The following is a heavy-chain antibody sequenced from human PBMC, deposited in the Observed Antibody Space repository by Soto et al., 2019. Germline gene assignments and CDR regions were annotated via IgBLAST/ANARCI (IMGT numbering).Heavy chain of an antibody. D-gene: IGHD2-21*02. CDR3: ARDLPTVVTPDHDAFDI. Sequence: SVKVSCKASGGTFSSYAISWVRQAPGQGLEWMGGIIPIFGTANYAQKFQGRVTITADESTSTAYMELSSLRSEDTAVYYCARDLPTVVTPDHDAFDIWGQGTMVTVSS. CDR2: IIPIFGTA. CDR1: GGTFSSYA. V-gene: IGHV1-69*13. J-gene: IGHJ3*02.